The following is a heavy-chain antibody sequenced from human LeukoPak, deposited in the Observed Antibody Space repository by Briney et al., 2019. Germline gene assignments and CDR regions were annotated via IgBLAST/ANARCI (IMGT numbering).Heavy chain of an antibody. D-gene: IGHD1-26*01. CDR2: ISGSGGRT. J-gene: IGHJ3*02. CDR3: AKHFYSGSYSEVNAFDI. Sequence: GGSLRLSCAASGFTVSSKYMSWVRQAPGKGLDWVSAISGSGGRTHYADSVKGRFTISRDNSKNTLYLQMNSLRAEDTAVYYCAKHFYSGSYSEVNAFDIWGQGTMVTVSS. CDR1: GFTVSSKY. V-gene: IGHV3-23*01.